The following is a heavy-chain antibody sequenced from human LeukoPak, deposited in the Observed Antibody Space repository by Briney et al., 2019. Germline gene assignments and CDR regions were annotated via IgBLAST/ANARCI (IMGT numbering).Heavy chain of an antibody. CDR2: IYSTGTT. J-gene: IGHJ4*02. V-gene: IGHV4-39*01. Sequence: PSETLSLTCTVSGGSISSSSYYWGWIRQPPGKGLEWIGSIYSTGTTYYSPSFKNRVTISVDTSKNQFSLKLSSATAADTAVYYCARHGLGPAPIGYYFDYWGQGTLVTVSS. CDR1: GGSISSSSYY. CDR3: ARHGLGPAPIGYYFDY. D-gene: IGHD2-2*02.